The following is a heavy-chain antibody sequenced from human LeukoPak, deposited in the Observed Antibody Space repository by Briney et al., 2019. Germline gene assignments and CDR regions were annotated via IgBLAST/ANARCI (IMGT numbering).Heavy chain of an antibody. CDR3: ASFSSSHPSDAFDI. CDR2: IIPIFGTA. V-gene: IGHV1-69*01. J-gene: IGHJ3*02. Sequence: GSSVKVSCKASGGTFSSYAISWVRQAPGQGLEWMGGIIPIFGTASYAQKFQGRVTITADESTSTAYMELSSLRSEDTAVYYCASFSSSHPSDAFDIWGQGTMVTVSS. D-gene: IGHD6-6*01. CDR1: GGTFSSYA.